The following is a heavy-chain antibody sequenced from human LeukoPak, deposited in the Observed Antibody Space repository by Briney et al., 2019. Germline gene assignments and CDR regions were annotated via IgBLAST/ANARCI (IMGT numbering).Heavy chain of an antibody. V-gene: IGHV4-39*07. CDR3: ARQDYYNNTGYLQ. J-gene: IGHJ4*02. D-gene: IGHD3-22*01. CDR2: IYYSGST. Sequence: SETLSLTCTVSGGSITNTNHYWGWIRQPPGKGLEWIASIYYSGSTHYSPSLKTRVTISVDTSKNQFSLRLTSVTAADTAVYFCARQDYYNNTGYLQWGQGTLVTVSS. CDR1: GGSITNTNHY.